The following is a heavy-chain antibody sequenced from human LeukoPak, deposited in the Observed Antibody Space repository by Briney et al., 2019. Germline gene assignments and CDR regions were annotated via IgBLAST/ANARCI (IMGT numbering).Heavy chain of an antibody. D-gene: IGHD3-10*01. V-gene: IGHV3-23*01. CDR3: AKGGSGSYPY. Sequence: GGSLRLSCVASGFTFSSYAMTWVRQAPGKGLEWVSGISGSGGSTYYADSVKGRFTISRDNSKNTLYLQMNSLRAEDTATYYCAKGGSGSYPYWGQGTLVTVSS. CDR1: GFTFSSYA. CDR2: ISGSGGST. J-gene: IGHJ4*02.